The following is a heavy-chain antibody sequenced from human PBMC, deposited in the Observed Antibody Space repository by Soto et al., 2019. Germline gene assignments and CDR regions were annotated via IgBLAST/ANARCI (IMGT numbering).Heavy chain of an antibody. V-gene: IGHV3-21*01. D-gene: IGHD5-12*01. Sequence: GGALRLSCAASKFPFSAYSINWVRLAPGKGLEWVSSISTSSSYIYYADSVKGRFTISRDNAKNSLYLQMNSLRAEDTVVYYCTSRLRNPPGFYYNKDVWGKGTTVTVSS. J-gene: IGHJ6*03. CDR3: TSRLRNPPGFYYNKDV. CDR1: KFPFSAYS. CDR2: ISTSSSYI.